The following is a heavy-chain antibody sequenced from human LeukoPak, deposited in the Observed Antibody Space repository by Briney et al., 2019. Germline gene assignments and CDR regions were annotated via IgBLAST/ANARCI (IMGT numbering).Heavy chain of an antibody. V-gene: IGHV4-39*07. CDR3: ARDRTMVRGNNWFDP. D-gene: IGHD3-10*01. CDR1: GGSISSSSYY. Sequence: SETLSLTCTVSGGSISSSSYYWGWIRQPPGKGLEWIGSIYYSGSTNYNPSLKSRVTISVDTSKNQFSLKLSSVTAADTAVYYCARDRTMVRGNNWFDPWGQGTLVTVSS. J-gene: IGHJ5*02. CDR2: IYYSGST.